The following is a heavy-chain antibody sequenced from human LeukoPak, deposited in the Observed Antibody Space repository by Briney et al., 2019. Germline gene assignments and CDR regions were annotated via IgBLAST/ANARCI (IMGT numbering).Heavy chain of an antibody. CDR3: AKDDYGDYVYYGMDV. D-gene: IGHD4-17*01. Sequence: GGSLRLSCAASGLTFSSYGMHWVRQAPGKGLEWVAFIRYDGSNKYYADSVKGRFTISRDNSKNTLYLQMNSLRAEDTAVYYCAKDDYGDYVYYGMDVWGQGTTVTVSS. V-gene: IGHV3-30*02. J-gene: IGHJ6*02. CDR1: GLTFSSYG. CDR2: IRYDGSNK.